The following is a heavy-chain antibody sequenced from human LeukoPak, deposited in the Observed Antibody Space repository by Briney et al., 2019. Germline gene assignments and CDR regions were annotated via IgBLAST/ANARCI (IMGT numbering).Heavy chain of an antibody. CDR2: IIPIFGTA. CDR1: GYTFTSYG. J-gene: IGHJ4*02. V-gene: IGHV1-69*13. Sequence: ASVKVSCKASGYTFTSYGISWVRQAPGQGLEWMGGIIPIFGTANYAQKFQGRVTITADESTSTAYMELSSLRSEDTAVYYRARTNYSSSFRAFDYWGQGTLVTVSS. D-gene: IGHD6-13*01. CDR3: ARTNYSSSFRAFDY.